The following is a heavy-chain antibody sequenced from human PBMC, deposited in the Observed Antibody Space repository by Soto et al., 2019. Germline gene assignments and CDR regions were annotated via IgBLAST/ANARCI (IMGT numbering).Heavy chain of an antibody. Sequence: PGGSLRLSCEASGFAFRGYSMNWVRQAPGKGLEWISCVSNSGGTIYYSDSVKGRFTISRDNAMNSLYLQMNSLRDEDTAVYYCARGGWNYDCLDVWGQGTTVTVSS. J-gene: IGHJ6*02. CDR2: VSNSGGTI. D-gene: IGHD3-3*01. CDR1: GFAFRGYS. CDR3: ARGGWNYDCLDV. V-gene: IGHV3-48*02.